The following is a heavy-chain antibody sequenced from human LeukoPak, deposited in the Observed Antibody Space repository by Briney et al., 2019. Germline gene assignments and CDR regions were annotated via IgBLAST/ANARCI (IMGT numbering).Heavy chain of an antibody. J-gene: IGHJ6*03. D-gene: IGHD3-10*01. V-gene: IGHV3-7*01. CDR1: GFTFSSYW. Sequence: PGGSLRLSCAASGFTFSSYWMSWVRQAPGKGLEWVANIKQDGSEKYYVDSVKGRFTISRDNAKNSLYLQMNSLRPDDTAVYYCARGPGSGTYFRYSSYYYYMDVWGKGTTVTLSS. CDR2: IKQDGSEK. CDR3: ARGPGSGTYFRYSSYYYYMDV.